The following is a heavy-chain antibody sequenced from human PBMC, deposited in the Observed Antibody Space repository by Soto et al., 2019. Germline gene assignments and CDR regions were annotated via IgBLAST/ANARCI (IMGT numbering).Heavy chain of an antibody. CDR1: GYTFTSYY. J-gene: IGHJ6*02. CDR2: ISAYNGNT. V-gene: IGHV1-18*04. D-gene: IGHD3-3*01. CDR3: ARDGTYYDFWSGYLTSARNYYYYGMDV. Sequence: GASVKVSCKASGYTFTSYYMHWVRQAPGQGLEWMGWISAYNGNTNYAQKLQGRVTMTTDTSTSTAYMELRSLRSDDTAVYYCARDGTYYDFWSGYLTSARNYYYYGMDVWGQGTTVTVSS.